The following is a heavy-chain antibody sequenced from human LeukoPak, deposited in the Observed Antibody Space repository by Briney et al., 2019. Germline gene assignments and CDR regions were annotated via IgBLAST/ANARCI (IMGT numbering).Heavy chain of an antibody. CDR2: VNHSGSI. V-gene: IGHV4-34*01. J-gene: IGHJ5*02. CDR1: GGSFSGYY. CDR3: ARLRPRMITFGEVIGWFDP. Sequence: SETLSLTCTVYGGSFSGYYWSWIRQPPGRGLEWIGEVNHSGSINYNPSLKSRVTISIDTSKNQFSLKLSSVTAADTAVYYCARLRPRMITFGEVIGWFDPWGQGTLVTVSS. D-gene: IGHD3-16*01.